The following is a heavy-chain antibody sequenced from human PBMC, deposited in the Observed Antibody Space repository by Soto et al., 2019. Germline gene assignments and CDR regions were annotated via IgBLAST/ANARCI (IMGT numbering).Heavy chain of an antibody. J-gene: IGHJ2*01. CDR3: AGTEAYPYWYFDL. CDR1: GFTFSSSW. Sequence: EVQLVESGGGLVQPGGSLRLSCAASGFTFSSSWMHWVRQTPGEGLVWVSRINSDGSSTSYADSVKGRFTISRDNAKNTLYLQMNSLRAEDTAVYYCAGTEAYPYWYFDLWGRGTLVTVSS. V-gene: IGHV3-74*01. CDR2: INSDGSST.